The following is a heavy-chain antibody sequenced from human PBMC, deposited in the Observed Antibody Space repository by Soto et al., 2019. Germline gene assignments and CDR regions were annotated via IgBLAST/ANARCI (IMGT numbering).Heavy chain of an antibody. D-gene: IGHD4-17*01. CDR3: AHKGYGDYPLDY. CDR1: GFSLSTSGMG. J-gene: IGHJ4*02. V-gene: IGHV2-5*02. CDR2: IYWDDDK. Sequence: SGPTLVNPTQTLTLTCTFSGFSLSTSGMGVAWIRQPPGKALEWLALIYWDDDKRYSPSLKSRLTITKDTSKNQVVLTMTNMEPVDTATYYCAHKGYGDYPLDYWGQGTLVTVSS.